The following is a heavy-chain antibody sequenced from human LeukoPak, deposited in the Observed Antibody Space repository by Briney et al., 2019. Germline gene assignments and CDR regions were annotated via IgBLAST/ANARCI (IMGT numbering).Heavy chain of an antibody. CDR3: ARVSRLVGHLGY. CDR1: GYTFTSYG. Sequence: ASVTVSCKASGYTFTSYGISWVRQAPGQGLEWMGWISAYNGNTNYAQKLQGRVTMTTDTSTSTAYMELRSLRSNDTAMYYCARVSRLVGHLGYWGQGSLVTVSS. D-gene: IGHD2-8*02. J-gene: IGHJ4*02. V-gene: IGHV1-18*01. CDR2: ISAYNGNT.